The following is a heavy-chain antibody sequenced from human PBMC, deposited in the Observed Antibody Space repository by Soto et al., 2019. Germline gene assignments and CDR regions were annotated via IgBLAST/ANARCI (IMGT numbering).Heavy chain of an antibody. J-gene: IGHJ4*02. CDR3: ARITKAADGTDYFDY. Sequence: SVKVCFQASGGPFSSYAISWVRQAPGQGLEWMGGIIPIFGTANYAHKFQGRVTITADESTSTAYMDLSSLRSEDTAVYYCARITKAADGTDYFDYWGQGTMVTVSS. CDR1: GGPFSSYA. CDR2: IIPIFGTA. D-gene: IGHD6-13*01. V-gene: IGHV1-69*13.